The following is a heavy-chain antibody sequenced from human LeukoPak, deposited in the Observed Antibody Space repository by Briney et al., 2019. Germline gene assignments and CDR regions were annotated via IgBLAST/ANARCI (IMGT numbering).Heavy chain of an antibody. J-gene: IGHJ3*02. D-gene: IGHD6-13*01. CDR3: AKARGIPRAFDI. Sequence: GGSLRLSCAASGFTFDDYAMHWVRQAPGKGLEWVSGISWNSGSIGYADSVKGRFTISRDNAKNSLYLQMNSLRAEDMALYYCAKARGIPRAFDIWGQGTMVTVSS. CDR1: GFTFDDYA. CDR2: ISWNSGSI. V-gene: IGHV3-9*03.